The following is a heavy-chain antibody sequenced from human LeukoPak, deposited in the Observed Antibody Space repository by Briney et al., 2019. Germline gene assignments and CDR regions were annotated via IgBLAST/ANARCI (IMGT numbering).Heavy chain of an antibody. CDR1: GFTFSNFA. J-gene: IGHJ4*02. V-gene: IGHV3-7*01. Sequence: GRSLRLSCAASGFTFSNFAMHWVRQAPGKGLEWVANIKQDGSDKNYVDSVKGRFTISRDNAKNSLSLQMNSLRAEDTAVYYCARETPDSSGWDWGQGTLVTVSS. CDR3: ARETPDSSGWD. CDR2: IKQDGSDK. D-gene: IGHD6-19*01.